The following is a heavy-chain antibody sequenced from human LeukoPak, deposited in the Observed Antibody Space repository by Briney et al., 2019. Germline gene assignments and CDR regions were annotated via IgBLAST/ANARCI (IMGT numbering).Heavy chain of an antibody. J-gene: IGHJ4*01. CDR1: GGSIRSYY. V-gene: IGHV4-4*07. Sequence: SETLSLTCSVSGGSIRSYYWSWLRQPAGKKLEWIGRISSSGNTDYNPSLKSRLTMSVDTSKNQFSLKLNSVTAADTAVYYCAREGRSSTPGYWGQGTLVTVSS. CDR3: AREGRSSTPGY. CDR2: ISSSGNT. D-gene: IGHD2-15*01.